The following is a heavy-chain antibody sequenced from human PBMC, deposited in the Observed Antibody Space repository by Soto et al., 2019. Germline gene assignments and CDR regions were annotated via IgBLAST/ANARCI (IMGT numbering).Heavy chain of an antibody. Sequence: GGSLRLSCAASGFTFSSYSMNWVRQAPGKGLEWVSYISSSSGTIYYADSVKGRFTISRDNAKNSLYLQMNSLRDEDTAVYYCARDYARVDGGSYFYYYYYGMDVWGQGTTVTVSS. D-gene: IGHD1-26*01. V-gene: IGHV3-48*02. CDR2: ISSSSGTI. J-gene: IGHJ6*02. CDR3: ARDYARVDGGSYFYYYYYGMDV. CDR1: GFTFSSYS.